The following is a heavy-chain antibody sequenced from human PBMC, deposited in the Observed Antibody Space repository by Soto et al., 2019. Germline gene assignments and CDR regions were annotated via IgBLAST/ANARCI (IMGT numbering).Heavy chain of an antibody. V-gene: IGHV4-34*01. D-gene: IGHD2-2*01. CDR2: IKPRGST. CDR1: GASSSGHY. CDR3: ATYCSSPSCYHRGPFDY. Sequence: QVQLQQWGAGLLKSSETLSLTCVVRGASSSGHYWAWIRQPPGKGLEWIGEIKPRGSTNYDPSLKSRVTISRDTSKDQFSLNLTSVTAADTAVYYCATYCSSPSCYHRGPFDYWGQGTLVTVSA. J-gene: IGHJ4*02.